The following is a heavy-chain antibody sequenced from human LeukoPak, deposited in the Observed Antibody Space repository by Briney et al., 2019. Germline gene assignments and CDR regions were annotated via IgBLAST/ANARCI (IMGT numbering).Heavy chain of an antibody. CDR3: AKSSGLLFKDYYFDY. CDR2: ISGSGGST. V-gene: IGHV3-23*01. CDR1: GFTFSSYG. D-gene: IGHD2/OR15-2a*01. J-gene: IGHJ4*02. Sequence: PGGSLRLSCAASGFTFSSYGMSWVRQAPGKGLEWVSAISGSGGSTYYADSVKGRFTISRDNSKNTLYLQMNSLRAEDTAVYYCAKSSGLLFKDYYFDYWGQGTLVTVSS.